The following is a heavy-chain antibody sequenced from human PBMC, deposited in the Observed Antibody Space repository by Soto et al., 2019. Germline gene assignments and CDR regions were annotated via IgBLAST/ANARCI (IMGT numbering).Heavy chain of an antibody. CDR2: ISSSSSYI. J-gene: IGHJ6*02. Sequence: PGGSLRLSCAASGFTFSSYIMNWVRQAPGKGLEWVSSISSSSSYIYYADSVKGRFTISRDNAKNSLYLQMNSLRAEGTAVYYCARDRGYCSSTSCYRYYYGMDVWGQGTTVTVSS. CDR1: GFTFSSYI. D-gene: IGHD2-2*01. V-gene: IGHV3-21*01. CDR3: ARDRGYCSSTSCYRYYYGMDV.